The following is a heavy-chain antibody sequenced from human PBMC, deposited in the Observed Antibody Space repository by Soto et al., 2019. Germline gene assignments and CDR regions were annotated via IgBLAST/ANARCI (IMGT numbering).Heavy chain of an antibody. V-gene: IGHV1-2*02. CDR3: ARDQGYSSVYGMDV. D-gene: IGHD6-25*01. Sequence: GASVKVSCKASGYTFTGYYMHWVRQAPGQGLEWMGWINPNSGGTNYAQKFQGRVTMTRDTSISTAYMELSRLRSDDTAVYYCARDQGYSSVYGMDVWGQGTTVTVSS. CDR1: GYTFTGYY. J-gene: IGHJ6*02. CDR2: INPNSGGT.